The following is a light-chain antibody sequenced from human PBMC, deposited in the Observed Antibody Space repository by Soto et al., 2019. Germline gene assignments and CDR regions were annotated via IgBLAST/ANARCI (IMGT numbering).Light chain of an antibody. CDR3: QQFGSSSWT. CDR2: GAS. V-gene: IGKV3-20*01. J-gene: IGKJ1*01. Sequence: ERVLTQSPGTLSLSPGEKATLSCRASQSVSSSYLAWYQQKPGQAPRLLIYGASSRATGIPDRFSGSGSGTDFTLIVSRLEPEDFAVYYCQQFGSSSWTVGEGTKVEIK. CDR1: QSVSSSY.